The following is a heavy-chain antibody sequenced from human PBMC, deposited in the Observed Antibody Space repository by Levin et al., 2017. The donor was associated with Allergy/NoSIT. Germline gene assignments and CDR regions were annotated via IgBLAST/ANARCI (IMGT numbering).Heavy chain of an antibody. J-gene: IGHJ6*02. V-gene: IGHV3-21*01. CDR3: AKDGDPLLRYYGLDV. D-gene: IGHD2-21*02. CDR2: ISSGGIDI. Sequence: GGSLRLSCAASGFTFSHYTMNWVRQGPGKGLEWVSSISSGGIDIYYVDSVKGRFTISRDNAKNSLYLQMNSLRAEDTAVYYCAKDGDPLLRYYGLDVWGQGTTVTVSS. CDR1: GFTFSHYT.